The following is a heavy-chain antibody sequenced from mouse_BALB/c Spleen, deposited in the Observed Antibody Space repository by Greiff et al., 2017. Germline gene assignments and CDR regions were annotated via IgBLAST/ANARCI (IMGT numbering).Heavy chain of an antibody. Sequence: QVQLHQSGAELVRPGVSVKISCKGSGYTFTDYAMHWVKQSHAKSLEWIGVISTYYGDASYNQKFKGKATMTVAKSSSTAYMELARLTSEDSAIYYCAREGAGTYAMDYWGQGTSVTVSS. J-gene: IGHJ4*01. CDR2: ISTYYGDA. V-gene: IGHV1S137*01. CDR3: AREGAGTYAMDY. D-gene: IGHD4-1*01. CDR1: GYTFTDYA.